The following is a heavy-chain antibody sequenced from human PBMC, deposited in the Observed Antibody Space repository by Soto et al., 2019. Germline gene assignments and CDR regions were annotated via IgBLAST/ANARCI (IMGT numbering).Heavy chain of an antibody. CDR2: MYYSGST. J-gene: IGHJ4*02. CDR3: AIHLRFGLGYCSGGTCYWDY. D-gene: IGHD2-15*01. CDR1: GGSISSSSYY. Sequence: SETLSLTCTVSGGSISSSSYYWGWIRQPPGKGLEWIGSMYYSGSTYYNPSLKSRVTISVDTSKNQFSLKLSSVTAADTAVYYFAIHLRFGLGYCSGGTCYWDYWGQGTLVTVSS. V-gene: IGHV4-39*01.